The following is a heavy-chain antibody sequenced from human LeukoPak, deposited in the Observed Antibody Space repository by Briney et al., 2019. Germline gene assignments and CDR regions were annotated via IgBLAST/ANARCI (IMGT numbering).Heavy chain of an antibody. D-gene: IGHD2-8*01. Sequence: PSETLSLTCAVYGESFSGYYWSWIRQPPGKGLEWIGEINQSGSPNYNPSLKSRVTISVDTSKNQFSLRLSSVTAADTAVYYCARGGHCANGGCYRPQYFYYYMDVWGKGTTVTVSS. CDR3: ARGGHCANGGCYRPQYFYYYMDV. CDR2: INQSGSP. CDR1: GESFSGYY. V-gene: IGHV4-34*01. J-gene: IGHJ6*03.